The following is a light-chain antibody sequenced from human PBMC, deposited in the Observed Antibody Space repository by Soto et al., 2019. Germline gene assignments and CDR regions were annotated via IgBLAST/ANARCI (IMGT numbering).Light chain of an antibody. Sequence: ESVLTQSPVTLSLSPGDRATLSCRASQSVSSDYLAWYQQIPGQAPRLLIYGASRGASGIPDRFSGSGSGTDFTLTISRLEPEEFAVYFCQKYGRSPMFTFGQGTKLEVK. CDR2: GAS. CDR1: QSVSSDY. J-gene: IGKJ2*01. CDR3: QKYGRSPMFT. V-gene: IGKV3-20*01.